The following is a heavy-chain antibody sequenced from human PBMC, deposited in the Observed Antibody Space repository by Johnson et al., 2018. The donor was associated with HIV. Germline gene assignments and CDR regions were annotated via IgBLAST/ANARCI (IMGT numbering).Heavy chain of an antibody. CDR1: GFTFSSYW. D-gene: IGHD6-13*01. Sequence: VQLLESGGGLVQPGGSLRLSCAASGFTFSSYWMSWVRQAPGKGLEWVANIKQDGSEKYYVDSVKGRFTISRDNAKNSLYLQMNSLRAEDTAVYYCAREPGIAAAGNEMINAFDIWGQGTMVTVSS. CDR2: IKQDGSEK. J-gene: IGHJ3*02. CDR3: AREPGIAAAGNEMINAFDI. V-gene: IGHV3-7*05.